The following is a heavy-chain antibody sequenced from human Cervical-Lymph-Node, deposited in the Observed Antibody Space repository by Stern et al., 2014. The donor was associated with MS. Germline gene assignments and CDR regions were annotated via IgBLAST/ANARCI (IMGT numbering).Heavy chain of an antibody. CDR3: ARMVSDFWRYGMDV. V-gene: IGHV1-3*01. Sequence: VHLVESGAEVKKPGASVKVSCKASGYTFTTYAMHWVRQAPGQRLEWMGWINAGNGNTKYSQKFQGRVTITRDTSASTAYMELSSLRSEDTAVYYCARMVSDFWRYGMDVWGQGTTVTVSS. D-gene: IGHD3-3*01. J-gene: IGHJ6*02. CDR1: GYTFTTYA. CDR2: INAGNGNT.